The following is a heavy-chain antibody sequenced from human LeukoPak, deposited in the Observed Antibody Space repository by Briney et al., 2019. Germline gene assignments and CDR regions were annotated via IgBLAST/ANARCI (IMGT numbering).Heavy chain of an antibody. CDR2: ISTNTGTP. V-gene: IGHV7-4-1*02. Sequence: ASVKVSCKASGYTFTSYGISWVRQAPGQGLEWMGWISTNTGTPTYAQGFTGRFVFSLDTSVSTAYLQISSLKAEDTAVYYCARDPPGIAAAHTGDYWGQGTLVTVSS. CDR1: GYTFTSYG. J-gene: IGHJ4*02. D-gene: IGHD6-13*01. CDR3: ARDPPGIAAAHTGDY.